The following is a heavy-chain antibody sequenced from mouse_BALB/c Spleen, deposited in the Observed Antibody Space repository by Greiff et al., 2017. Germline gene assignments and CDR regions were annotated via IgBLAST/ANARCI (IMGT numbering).Heavy chain of an antibody. D-gene: IGHD4-1*01. CDR1: GFTFSSYG. J-gene: IGHJ4*01. Sequence: EVKLMESGGGLVQPGGSLKLSCAASGFTFSSYGMSWVRQTPDKRLELVATINSNGGSTYYPDSVKGRFTISRDNAKNTLYLQMTSLRSEDTAIYYCARGNWGYYAMDYWGQGTSVTVSS. CDR2: INSNGGST. CDR3: ARGNWGYYAMDY. V-gene: IGHV5-6-3*01.